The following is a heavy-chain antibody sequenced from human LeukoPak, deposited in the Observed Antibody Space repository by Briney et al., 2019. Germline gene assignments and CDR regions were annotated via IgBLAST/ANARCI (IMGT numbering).Heavy chain of an antibody. CDR3: AKGDSGDWYESNWFNS. D-gene: IGHD2-21*02. CDR2: ISATSGDT. CDR1: GFTFSTYA. Sequence: GGSLRLSCAASGFTFSTYAMSWVRQAPGKGLEWVSSISATSGDTYYADSVKGRFTISRDTSKNTLYLQMNSLRVEDTAIYYCAKGDSGDWYESNWFNSWGQGTLVTVSS. V-gene: IGHV3-23*01. J-gene: IGHJ5*01.